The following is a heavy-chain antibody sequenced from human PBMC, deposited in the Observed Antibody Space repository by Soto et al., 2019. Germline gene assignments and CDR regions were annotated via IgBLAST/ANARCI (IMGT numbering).Heavy chain of an antibody. CDR1: GYNFSGYW. Sequence: XESLKISWKGSGYNFSGYWIAWVRQMPGKGLELMGIIYPSDSDTRYRPSFQGQVTISADKSISSAYLQWSSLRASDTAMYYCARGGVSTRTFDSWGQGTPVTVSS. CDR2: IYPSDSDT. J-gene: IGHJ4*02. V-gene: IGHV5-51*01. CDR3: ARGGVSTRTFDS. D-gene: IGHD3-3*01.